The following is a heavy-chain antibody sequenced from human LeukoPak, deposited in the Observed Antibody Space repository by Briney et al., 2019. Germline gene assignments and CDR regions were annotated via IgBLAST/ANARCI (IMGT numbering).Heavy chain of an antibody. J-gene: IGHJ4*02. D-gene: IGHD1/OR15-1a*01. Sequence: KSSDSLSPTRTVAGGSISRYCWGWVRQPPGEGLEWIGYVYYSGSTNYNPSLQSRVTISVDTSKNHFSLKLSSVTAADTAVYSCAISIIGTRSKFDYWGQGTLVTVSS. CDR1: GGSISRYC. CDR3: AISIIGTRSKFDY. V-gene: IGHV4-59*08. CDR2: VYYSGST.